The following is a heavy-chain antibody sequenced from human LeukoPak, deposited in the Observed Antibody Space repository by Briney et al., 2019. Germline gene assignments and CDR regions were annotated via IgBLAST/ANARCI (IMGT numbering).Heavy chain of an antibody. D-gene: IGHD3-9*01. CDR2: ISSSSSTI. CDR1: GFTFSSYS. Sequence: PGGSLRLSSAASGFTFSSYSMNWVRQAPGKGLEWVSYISSSSSTIYYADSVKGRFTISRDNAKNSLYLQMNSLRAEDTAVYYCARVGYDILTGPFDYWGQGTLVTVSS. J-gene: IGHJ4*02. V-gene: IGHV3-48*01. CDR3: ARVGYDILTGPFDY.